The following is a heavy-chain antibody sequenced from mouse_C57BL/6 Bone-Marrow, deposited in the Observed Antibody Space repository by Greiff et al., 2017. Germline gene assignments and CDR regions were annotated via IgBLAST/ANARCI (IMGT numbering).Heavy chain of an antibody. V-gene: IGHV1-69*01. J-gene: IGHJ1*03. CDR1: GYTFTSYW. CDR2: IDPSDSYT. CDR3: ERRGSFCDYDVLFDV. Sequence: VQLQQPGAELVMPGASVKLSCKASGYTFTSYWMHWVKQRPGQGLEWIGEIDPSDSYTNYNQKFKGKSTLTVDKSSSTAYMQLSSLTSEDSAVYYCERRGSFCDYDVLFDVWGTGTTVTVSS. D-gene: IGHD2-4*01.